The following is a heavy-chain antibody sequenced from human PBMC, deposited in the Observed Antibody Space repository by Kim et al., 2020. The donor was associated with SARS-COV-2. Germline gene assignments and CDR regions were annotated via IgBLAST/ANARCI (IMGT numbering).Heavy chain of an antibody. CDR3: ARDGYPLGDDAFDI. CDR1: GFTFSSYE. CDR2: ISSSGSTI. J-gene: IGHJ3*02. D-gene: IGHD5-18*01. V-gene: IGHV3-48*03. Sequence: GGSLRLSCAASGFTFSSYEMNWVRQAPGKGLEWVSYISSSGSTIYYADSVKGRFTISRDNAKNSLYLQMNSLRAEDTAVYYCARDGYPLGDDAFDIWGQGTMVTVSS.